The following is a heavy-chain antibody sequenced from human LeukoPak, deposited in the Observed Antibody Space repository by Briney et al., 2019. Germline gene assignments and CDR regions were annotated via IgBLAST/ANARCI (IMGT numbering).Heavy chain of an antibody. CDR1: GFTFSSYG. CDR3: AKKSAWLLYVTNDAFDI. CDR2: IRYDGSNK. Sequence: PGGSLRLSCAVSGFTFSSYGMHWVRQAPGKGLEWVAFIRYDGSNKYYADSVKGRFTISRDNSKNTLYLQINSLRAEDTAVYYCAKKSAWLLYVTNDAFDIWGQGTMVTVSS. J-gene: IGHJ3*02. D-gene: IGHD3-3*01. V-gene: IGHV3-30*02.